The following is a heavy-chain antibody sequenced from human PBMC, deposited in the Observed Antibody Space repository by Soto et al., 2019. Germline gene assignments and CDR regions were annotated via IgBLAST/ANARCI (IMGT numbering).Heavy chain of an antibody. CDR1: GGTFSSYS. CDR3: ARDGGRHSGGIDY. V-gene: IGHV1-69*01. CDR2: IIPIFGTA. Sequence: QVQLVQSGAEVKKPGSSVKVSCKASGGTFSSYSINWVRQAPGQGLEWMGEIIPIFGTANYAQKSQGRVTITADEPTSTAYMELSSLRSEDTAVYYCARDGGRHSGGIDYWGQGTLVTVSS. D-gene: IGHD1-26*01. J-gene: IGHJ4*02.